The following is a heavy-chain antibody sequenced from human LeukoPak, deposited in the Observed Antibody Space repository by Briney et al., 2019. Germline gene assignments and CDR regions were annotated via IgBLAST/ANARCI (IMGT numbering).Heavy chain of an antibody. J-gene: IGHJ4*02. CDR1: GFTFSSYA. V-gene: IGHV3-21*01. Sequence: GGSLRLSCAASGFTFSSYAMNWVRQAPGKGLEWVSSISGTRSYIYHADSVKGRFTISRDNAKNSVYLQMNSLRAEDSAVYYCARDHDYWGQGTLVTVSS. CDR3: ARDHDY. CDR2: ISGTRSYI.